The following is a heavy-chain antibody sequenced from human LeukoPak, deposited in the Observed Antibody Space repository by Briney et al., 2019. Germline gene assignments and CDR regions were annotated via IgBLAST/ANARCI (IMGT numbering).Heavy chain of an antibody. CDR1: GYTFTGYY. Sequence: ASVKVSCKASGYTFTGYYMHWVRQAPGQGLEWMGWINPNSGGINYAQKFQGWVTMTRDTSISTAYMELSRLRSDDTAVYYCARLLWFGEPPNYWGQGTLVTVSS. D-gene: IGHD3-10*01. CDR3: ARLLWFGEPPNY. J-gene: IGHJ4*02. CDR2: INPNSGGI. V-gene: IGHV1-2*04.